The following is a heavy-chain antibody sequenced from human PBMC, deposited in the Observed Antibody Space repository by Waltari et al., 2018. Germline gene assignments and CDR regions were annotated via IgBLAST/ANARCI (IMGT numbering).Heavy chain of an antibody. J-gene: IGHJ6*02. CDR1: GYTFPSDG. V-gene: IGHV1-18*04. CDR3: ASITMVRGVTTNYYYYYGMDV. D-gene: IGHD3-10*01. Sequence: QVQLVQSGAEVKKPGASVKVSCKASGYTFPSDGISWVRPACGRGRKGMGWISAYNGNTNYAQKLQGRVTMTTDTSTSTAYMELRSLRSDDTAVYYCASITMVRGVTTNYYYYYGMDVWGQGTTVTVSS. CDR2: ISAYNGNT.